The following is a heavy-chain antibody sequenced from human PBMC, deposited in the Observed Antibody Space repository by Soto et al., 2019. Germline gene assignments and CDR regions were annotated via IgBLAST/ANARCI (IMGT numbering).Heavy chain of an antibody. J-gene: IGHJ6*02. Sequence: QVQVVQSGVEARRPGSSVKVSCKASGDTFKNCVISWVRQAPGQGLVWMGGITPLFGTPDFAQRFQGRLTITTDEATSTAYMELSSLRSEDTATYNCAAKLGFGKLSVVWGQGNTVIVSS. CDR1: GDTFKNCV. CDR2: ITPLFGTP. D-gene: IGHD3-10*01. V-gene: IGHV1-69*01. CDR3: AAKLGFGKLSVV.